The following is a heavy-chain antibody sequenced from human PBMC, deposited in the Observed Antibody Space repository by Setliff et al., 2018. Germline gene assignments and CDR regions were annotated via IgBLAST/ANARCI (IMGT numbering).Heavy chain of an antibody. CDR1: GFSLTASGMC. Sequence: SGPTLVNPTQTLTLTCAFSGFSLTASGMCVTWIRQPPGKTLEWLARIDWDDAKYYRTSLKTRLTISKDTSKNQVVLTMTNIDPVDTATYYCARINMVRGVPPHLDYWGQGTLVTVSS. D-gene: IGHD3-10*01. CDR2: IDWDDAK. V-gene: IGHV2-70*11. CDR3: ARINMVRGVPPHLDY. J-gene: IGHJ4*02.